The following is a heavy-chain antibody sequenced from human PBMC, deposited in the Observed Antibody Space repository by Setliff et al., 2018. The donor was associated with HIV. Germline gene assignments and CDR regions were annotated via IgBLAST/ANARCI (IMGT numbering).Heavy chain of an antibody. Sequence: ASVKVSCKASGYTFTGYYMHWVRQAPGQGLEWMGRINPNSGGTKYAQKFQGRVTMTRDTSTSTVYMELSSLRSEDTAVYYCARRAAGGSSPNDYMDVWGKGTTVTVSS. D-gene: IGHD6-6*01. V-gene: IGHV1-2*06. J-gene: IGHJ6*03. CDR2: INPNSGGT. CDR1: GYTFTGYY. CDR3: ARRAAGGSSPNDYMDV.